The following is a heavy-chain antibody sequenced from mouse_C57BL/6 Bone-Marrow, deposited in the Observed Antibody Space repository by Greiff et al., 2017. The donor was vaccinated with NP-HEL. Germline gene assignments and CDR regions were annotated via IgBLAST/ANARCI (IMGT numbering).Heavy chain of an antibody. D-gene: IGHD2-2*01. CDR1: GYSITSGYY. CDR2: ISYDGSN. V-gene: IGHV3-6*01. CDR3: ARDGYDGDYFDY. J-gene: IGHJ2*01. Sequence: DVKLQESGPGLVKPSQSLSLTCSVTGYSITSGYYWNWIRQFPGNKLEWMGYISYDGSNNYNPSLKNRISITRDTSKNQFFLKLNSVTTEDTATYYCARDGYDGDYFDYWGQGTTLTVSS.